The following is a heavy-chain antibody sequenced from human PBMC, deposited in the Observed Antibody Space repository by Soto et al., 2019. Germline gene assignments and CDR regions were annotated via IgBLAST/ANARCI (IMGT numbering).Heavy chain of an antibody. CDR3: ASPPKAVSGYFNS. D-gene: IGHD3-3*01. J-gene: IGHJ5*02. CDR2: IYYTGSS. V-gene: IGHV4-39*01. CDR1: GDSISSTSYS. Sequence: LSLTCTVSGDSISSTSYSWAWIRQAPGKGLEWIGSIYYTGSSDYNPSLKSRLNISVDKSKNQFSLKLRSVTAADTAVYFCASPPKAVSGYFNSWGQGTLVTVSS.